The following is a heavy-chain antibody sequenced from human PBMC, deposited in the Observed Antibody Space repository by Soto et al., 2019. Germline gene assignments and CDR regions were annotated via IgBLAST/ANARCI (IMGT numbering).Heavy chain of an antibody. V-gene: IGHV4-39*01. J-gene: IGHJ4*02. Sequence: SETLSLTCTVSGGSISSSSYYWGWIRQPPGKGLEWIGSIYYSGSTYYNPSLKSRVTISVDTSKNQFSLKLSSVTAADTAVYYCARHITRSFDYWGQGTLVTVSS. CDR3: ARHITRSFDY. D-gene: IGHD3-10*01. CDR1: GGSISSSSYY. CDR2: IYYSGST.